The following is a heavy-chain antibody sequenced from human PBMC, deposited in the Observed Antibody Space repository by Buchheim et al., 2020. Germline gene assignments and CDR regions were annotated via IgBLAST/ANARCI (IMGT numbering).Heavy chain of an antibody. CDR3: AKEDRELYYFDY. CDR1: GFTFSSYG. V-gene: IGHV3-30*18. D-gene: IGHD3-10*01. CDR2: ISYDGSNK. J-gene: IGHJ4*02. Sequence: VHLVESGGGVVQPGRSLRLSCAASGFTFSSYGMHWVRQAPGKGLEWVAVISYDGSNKYYADSVKGRFTISRDNSKNTLYLQMNSLRAEDTAVYYCAKEDRELYYFDYWGQGTL.